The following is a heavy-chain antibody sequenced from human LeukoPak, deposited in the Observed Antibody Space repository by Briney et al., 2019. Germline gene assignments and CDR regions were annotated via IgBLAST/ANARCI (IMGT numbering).Heavy chain of an antibody. Sequence: PGGSLRLSCAASGFTFSDYWMHWVRQAPGKGLVWVSRINTDGRSTNYADSVKGRFTISRDNAKNTLYLQMNGLRAEDTAVYYCARPHVPTASTNWFDPWGQGTLVTVSS. V-gene: IGHV3-74*01. D-gene: IGHD2-2*01. CDR3: ARPHVPTASTNWFDP. CDR2: INTDGRST. CDR1: GFTFSDYW. J-gene: IGHJ5*02.